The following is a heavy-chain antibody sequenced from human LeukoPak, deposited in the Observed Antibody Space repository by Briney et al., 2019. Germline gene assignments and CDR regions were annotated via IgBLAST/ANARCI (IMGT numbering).Heavy chain of an antibody. CDR1: GYTFTSYD. CDR3: ARHYSGSGSFYKPDY. D-gene: IGHD3-10*01. Sequence: ASVKVSCKASGYTFTSYDINWVRQATGQGLEWMGWINTNTGNPTYAQGFTGRFVFSLDTSVSTAYLQISSLKAEDTAVYYCARHYSGSGSFYKPDYWGQGTLVTVSS. CDR2: INTNTGNP. J-gene: IGHJ4*02. V-gene: IGHV7-4-1*02.